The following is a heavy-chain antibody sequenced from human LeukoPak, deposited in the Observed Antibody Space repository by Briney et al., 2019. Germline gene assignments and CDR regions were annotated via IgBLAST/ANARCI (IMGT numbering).Heavy chain of an antibody. D-gene: IGHD7-27*01. Sequence: PGGSLRLSCAASVFTLRRNAMIGVRRAPGKGLECFSAISGSGSDTYYEDSVKGRFTISTDNTKNTVYLRMNSLIGEDTAIYYCAKDPWGSRGYFDYWGQGTLVTVSS. V-gene: IGHV3-23*01. J-gene: IGHJ4*02. CDR1: VFTLRRNA. CDR3: AKDPWGSRGYFDY. CDR2: ISGSGSDT.